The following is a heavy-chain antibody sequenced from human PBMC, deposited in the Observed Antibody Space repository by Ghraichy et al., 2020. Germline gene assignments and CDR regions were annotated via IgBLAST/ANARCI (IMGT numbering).Heavy chain of an antibody. V-gene: IGHV3-30-3*01. Sequence: LSLTCAASGFTFSTFAIHWVRQAPGKGLEWVAFISNDGNKIYYADSVKGRFTISRDNSKSTLSLQMNSLRPEDTSVYYCTRESASLSWGFFDYWGQGNLVTVSS. CDR2: ISNDGNKI. CDR3: TRESASLSWGFFDY. J-gene: IGHJ4*02. D-gene: IGHD7-27*01. CDR1: GFTFSTFA.